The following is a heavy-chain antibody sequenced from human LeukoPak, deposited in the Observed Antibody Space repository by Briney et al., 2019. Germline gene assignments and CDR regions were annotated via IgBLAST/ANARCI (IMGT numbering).Heavy chain of an antibody. D-gene: IGHD6-13*01. CDR3: AREMYLQQLSGMDV. J-gene: IGHJ6*02. CDR1: GYTFTGYY. CDR2: INPNSGGT. Sequence: GGSLRLSCAASGYTFTGYYMHWVRQAPGQGLEWLGRINPNSGGTNYAQKFQGRVTMTRDTSISTAYMELSRLRSDDTAVYYCAREMYLQQLSGMDVWGQGTTVTVSS. V-gene: IGHV1-2*06.